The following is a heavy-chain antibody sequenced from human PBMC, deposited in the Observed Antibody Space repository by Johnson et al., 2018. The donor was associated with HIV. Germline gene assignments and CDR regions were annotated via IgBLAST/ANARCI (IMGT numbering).Heavy chain of an antibody. D-gene: IGHD1-7*01. CDR1: GFTFRSYA. CDR3: ARERNYGTHAAFDI. V-gene: IGHV3-15*01. Sequence: VESGGGLVQPGGSLRLSCAASGFTFRSYAMHWVRQAPGKGLEWVGRIKSKTDGGTTDYAAPVKGRFTISRDDSKNTLYLQMNSLKTEDTAVYYCARERNYGTHAAFDIWGQGTMVTVSS. J-gene: IGHJ3*02. CDR2: IKSKTDGGTT.